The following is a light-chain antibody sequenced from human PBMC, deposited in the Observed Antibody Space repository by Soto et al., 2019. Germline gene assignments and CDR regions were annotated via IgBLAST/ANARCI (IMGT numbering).Light chain of an antibody. CDR3: HPYSRYPFP. V-gene: IGKV1-5*01. J-gene: IGKJ3*01. CDR1: QRSSEW. Sequence: DIHMTQSPSTLSASVGARVTITCRASQRSSEWLPWYQQKPGRAPKLLIYDVTSLESGVPSRFSSSGSETEFTLNISIRQHADFATYYVHPYSRYPFPFGRGTKVDLK. CDR2: DVT.